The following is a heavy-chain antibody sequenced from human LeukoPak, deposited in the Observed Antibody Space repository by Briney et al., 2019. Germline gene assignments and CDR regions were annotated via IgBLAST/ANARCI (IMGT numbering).Heavy chain of an antibody. V-gene: IGHV4-34*01. Sequence: LRLSCAASGFTFSNHGMNWVRQPPGKGLEWIGEINHSGSTNYNPSLKSRVTISVDTSKNQFSLKLSSVTAADTAVYYCARRVGYYYYYMEVWGKGTTVTVSS. CDR3: ARRVGYYYYYMEV. CDR1: GFTFSNHG. CDR2: INHSGST. J-gene: IGHJ6*03. D-gene: IGHD3-3*01.